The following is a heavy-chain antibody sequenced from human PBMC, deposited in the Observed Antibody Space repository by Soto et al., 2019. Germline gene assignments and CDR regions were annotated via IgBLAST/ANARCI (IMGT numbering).Heavy chain of an antibody. CDR3: AATYTVATITIDY. Sequence: ASVKVSCKVSGFTLTELSIHWLRQAPGKGLEWMGGFDPEDGETIYAQKFQGRVTMTEDTSTDTAYMDLSSLRSEDTAVYYCAATYTVATITIDYWGQGTLVTVSS. CDR1: GFTLTELS. J-gene: IGHJ4*02. CDR2: FDPEDGET. V-gene: IGHV1-24*01. D-gene: IGHD5-12*01.